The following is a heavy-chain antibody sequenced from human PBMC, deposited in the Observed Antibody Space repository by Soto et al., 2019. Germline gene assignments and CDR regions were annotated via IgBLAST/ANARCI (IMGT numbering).Heavy chain of an antibody. CDR1: GYTFTGYY. Sequence: QVQLVQSGAEVKKPGASVKVSCKASGYTFTGYYMHWVRQAPGQGLEWMGWINPNSGGTNYAQKFQGWVTMTRDTSISTAYMELCRLRSDDTAVYYCARSNAGSSNKMYYYYGMDVWGQGTTVTVSS. CDR2: INPNSGGT. CDR3: ARSNAGSSNKMYYYYGMDV. J-gene: IGHJ6*02. D-gene: IGHD6-13*01. V-gene: IGHV1-2*04.